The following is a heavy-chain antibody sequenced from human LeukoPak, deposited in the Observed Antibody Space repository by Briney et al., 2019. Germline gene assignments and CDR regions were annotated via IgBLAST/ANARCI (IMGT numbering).Heavy chain of an antibody. J-gene: IGHJ4*02. CDR3: AIDISRVYDSSGWNFDY. Sequence: GGSLRLSCAASGFTFSSYSMNWVRQAPGKGLEWVSSISSSSSYIYYADSVKGRFTISGDNAKNSLYLQMNSLRAEDTAVYYCAIDISRVYDSSGWNFDYWGQGTLVTVSS. D-gene: IGHD3-22*01. V-gene: IGHV3-21*01. CDR2: ISSSSSYI. CDR1: GFTFSSYS.